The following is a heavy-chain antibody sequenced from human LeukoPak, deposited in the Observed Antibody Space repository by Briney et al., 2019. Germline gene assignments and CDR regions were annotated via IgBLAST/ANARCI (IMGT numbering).Heavy chain of an antibody. Sequence: ASVTVSCKASGYTFTGYYMHWVRQAPGQGLEWMGWINPNSGGTNYAQKFQGRVTMTRDTSISTAYMELSRLRSDDTAVYYCARHQDYDFWSGYRDFDYWGQGTLVTVSS. CDR1: GYTFTGYY. CDR3: ARHQDYDFWSGYRDFDY. J-gene: IGHJ4*02. V-gene: IGHV1-2*02. D-gene: IGHD3-3*01. CDR2: INPNSGGT.